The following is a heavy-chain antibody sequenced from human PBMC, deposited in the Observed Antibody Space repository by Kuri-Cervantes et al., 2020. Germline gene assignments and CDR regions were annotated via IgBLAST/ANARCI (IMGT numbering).Heavy chain of an antibody. CDR1: GFSFSNARMG. CDR2: IFSNDEK. J-gene: IGHJ2*01. Sequence: SGPTLVKPTETLTLTCTVSGFSFSNARMGVSWIRQPPGKALEWLAHIFSNDEKSYSTSLKSRLTISKDTSKSQVVLTMTNMDPVDTATYYCARIVAGSGAEDWYFDLWGRGTLVTVSS. V-gene: IGHV2-26*01. D-gene: IGHD6-19*01. CDR3: ARIVAGSGAEDWYFDL.